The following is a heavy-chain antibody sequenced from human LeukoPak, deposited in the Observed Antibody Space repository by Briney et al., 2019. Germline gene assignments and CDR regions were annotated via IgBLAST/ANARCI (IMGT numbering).Heavy chain of an antibody. CDR1: GFTFSSYS. V-gene: IGHV3-21*01. Sequence: PGGSLRLSCAASGFTFSSYSMNWVRQAPGKGLEWVSSISSSSSYIYYADSVKGRFTISRDNAKNSLYLQMNSLRAEDTAVYYCARGLKGSSWYAFDIWGQGTMVTVSS. J-gene: IGHJ3*02. CDR3: ARGLKGSSWYAFDI. D-gene: IGHD6-13*01. CDR2: ISSSSSYI.